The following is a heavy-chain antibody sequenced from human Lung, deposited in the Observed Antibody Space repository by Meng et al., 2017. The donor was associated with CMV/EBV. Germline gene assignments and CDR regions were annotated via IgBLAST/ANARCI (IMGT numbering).Heavy chain of an antibody. CDR1: GCIPRSYR. Sequence: SWAASGCIPRSYRLNWVRQAAGRGREWVSSISRRSSYIYYTDSAKDRITISRGNANNSLYLQMNSLRAEGTAVYDCARVGPFAFWDGYSGPDSYNWFDPWGQGTLVTVSS. J-gene: IGHJ5*02. CDR2: ISRRSSYI. D-gene: IGHD3-3*01. CDR3: ARVGPFAFWDGYSGPDSYNWFDP. V-gene: IGHV3-21*01.